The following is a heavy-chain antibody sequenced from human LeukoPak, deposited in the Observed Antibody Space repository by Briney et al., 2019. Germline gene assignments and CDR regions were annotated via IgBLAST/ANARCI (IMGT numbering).Heavy chain of an antibody. D-gene: IGHD4-23*01. V-gene: IGHV3-23*01. CDR3: AKATLVVTPDY. Sequence: GGSLRLSCTVSGFTLSSYEMSWIRQAPGKGLEWVSSIDYSGGSSYYADSVKGRFTISRDNSKNTLYLQMNSLRAEDTAVYYCAKATLVVTPDYWGQGTLVTVSS. CDR2: IDYSGGSS. J-gene: IGHJ4*02. CDR1: GFTLSSYE.